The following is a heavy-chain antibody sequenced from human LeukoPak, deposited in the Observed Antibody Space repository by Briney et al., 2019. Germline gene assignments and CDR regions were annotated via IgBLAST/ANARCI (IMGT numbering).Heavy chain of an antibody. CDR2: IRYDGSNK. CDR3: ATKAREAPE. V-gene: IGHV3-30*02. D-gene: IGHD1/OR15-1a*01. J-gene: IGHJ4*01. Sequence: GGSLRLSCAASGFIFNTYVMHWVRQAPGKGLEWLAFIRYDGSNKNYADSVKGRFTVSRDNAKSALYLQMNSLGVEDTAIYYCATKAREAPEWGQGTLVTVSS. CDR1: GFIFNTYV.